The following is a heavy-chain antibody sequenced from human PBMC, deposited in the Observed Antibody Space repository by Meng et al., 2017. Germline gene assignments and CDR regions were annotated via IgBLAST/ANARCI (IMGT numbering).Heavy chain of an antibody. D-gene: IGHD3-22*01. J-gene: IGHJ4*02. V-gene: IGHV7-4-1*02. CDR2: INTNTGNP. Sequence: QVQLVQSGSEFKKTGASVEVSCKASGYTFTSYAMNWVRQAPGQGLEWMGWINTNTGNPTYAQGFTGRFVFSLDTSVSTAYLQISSLKAEDTAVYYCARSDFDSSGYLYYFDYWGPGTLVTVSS. CDR3: ARSDFDSSGYLYYFDY. CDR1: GYTFTSYA.